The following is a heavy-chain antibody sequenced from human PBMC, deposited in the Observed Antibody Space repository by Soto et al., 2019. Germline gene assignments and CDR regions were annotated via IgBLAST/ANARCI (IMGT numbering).Heavy chain of an antibody. CDR3: ARDDSGFSGSHYIDYFNY. CDR2: ISAYNGNT. Sequence: ASVKVSCKASGYTFTNYGISWVRQAPGQGLEWMGWISAYNGNTNYAQKLQGRVTMTTDTSTSTAYMELSSLRSEDTAVYYCARDDSGFSGSHYIDYFNYWGQGALVTVSS. CDR1: GYTFTNYG. J-gene: IGHJ4*02. D-gene: IGHD1-26*01. V-gene: IGHV1-18*01.